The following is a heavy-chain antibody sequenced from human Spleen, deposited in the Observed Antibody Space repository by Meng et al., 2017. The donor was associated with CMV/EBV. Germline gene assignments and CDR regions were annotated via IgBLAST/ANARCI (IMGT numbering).Heavy chain of an antibody. CDR2: INPNSGGT. J-gene: IGHJ6*02. CDR3: ARLFHTSLGTNYYYGMDV. D-gene: IGHD3/OR15-3a*01. V-gene: IGHV1-2*02. Sequence: LTGYILHWWQQAPGQGLEWMGWINPNSGGTKYAQKFQGRVTLTRDTSISTAYLALSRLKSADTAVFFCARLFHTSLGTNYYYGMDVWGQGTTVTVSS. CDR1: LTGYI.